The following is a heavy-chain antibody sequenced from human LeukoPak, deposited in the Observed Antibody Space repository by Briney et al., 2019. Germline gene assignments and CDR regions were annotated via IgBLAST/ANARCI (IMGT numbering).Heavy chain of an antibody. D-gene: IGHD2-8*01. CDR2: ISDDGRHN. Sequence: GGSLRLSCAASGLTFSTYAMNWVRQAPGKELEWVAVISDDGRHNYYADSVKGRFTTSRDNSKSTLYLQMNSLRDDDSAAYFCARVYLERLTAGYFDHWGQGTQVTVSP. J-gene: IGHJ4*02. V-gene: IGHV3-30*04. CDR1: GLTFSTYA. CDR3: ARVYLERLTAGYFDH.